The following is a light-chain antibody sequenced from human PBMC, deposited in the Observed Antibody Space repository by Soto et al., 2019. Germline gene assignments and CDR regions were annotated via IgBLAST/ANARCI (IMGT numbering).Light chain of an antibody. Sequence: QSVLTQPASVSGSPGQSITISCTGTSSDVGGYNYVSWCQQHPGKAPKLMIYDVSNRPSGVSNRFSGSKSGNTASLTISGLQAEDEADDYCSSYTSRRTISNVVFGTGNKVTVL. CDR1: SSDVGGYNY. J-gene: IGLJ1*01. V-gene: IGLV2-14*01. CDR3: SSYTSRRTISNVV. CDR2: DVS.